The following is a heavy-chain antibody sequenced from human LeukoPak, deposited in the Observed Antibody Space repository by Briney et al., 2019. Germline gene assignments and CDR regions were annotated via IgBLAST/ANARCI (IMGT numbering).Heavy chain of an antibody. Sequence: SETLSLTCTVSGGSISSSTFYWGWIRQPPGKGLEWIGSIYYSGSTYYNPSLKSRVSISVDTSKNQFSLKPTSVTAADTAVYYCARGPRWLQDYFNYWGQGTLVTVSS. D-gene: IGHD5-24*01. CDR2: IYYSGST. J-gene: IGHJ4*02. V-gene: IGHV4-39*07. CDR3: ARGPRWLQDYFNY. CDR1: GGSISSSTFY.